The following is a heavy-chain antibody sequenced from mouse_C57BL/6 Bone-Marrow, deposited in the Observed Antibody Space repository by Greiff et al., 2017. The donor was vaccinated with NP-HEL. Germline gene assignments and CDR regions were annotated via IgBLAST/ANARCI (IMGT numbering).Heavy chain of an antibody. CDR3: ARDRHYYGSGYFDV. CDR2: INYDGSST. Sequence: EVQRVESEGGLVQPGSSMKLSCTASGFTFSDYYMAWVRQVPEKGLEWVANINYDGSSTYYLDSLKSRFIISRDNAKNMLYLQMSSLKSEDTATYYCARDRHYYGSGYFDVWGTGTTVTVSS. D-gene: IGHD1-1*01. CDR1: GFTFSDYY. V-gene: IGHV5-16*01. J-gene: IGHJ1*03.